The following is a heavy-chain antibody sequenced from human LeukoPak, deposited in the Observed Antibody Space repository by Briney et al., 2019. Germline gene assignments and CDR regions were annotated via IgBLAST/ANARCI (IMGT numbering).Heavy chain of an antibody. CDR1: GFTFSAYN. CDR3: ARQSLAASGLDS. Sequence: QSGGSLRLSCAVSGFTFSAYNMHWVRQAPGKGLDWVAVVKDDGSYTSYAASVKGRFTISRDNSRNTVVLQMNSLSVDDTAIYYCARQSLAASGLDSWGQGMLVTVSS. CDR2: VKDDGSYT. V-gene: IGHV3-30*04. D-gene: IGHD6-13*01. J-gene: IGHJ4*02.